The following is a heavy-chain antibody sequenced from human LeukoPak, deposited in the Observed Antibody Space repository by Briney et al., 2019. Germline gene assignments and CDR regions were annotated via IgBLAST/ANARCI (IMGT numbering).Heavy chain of an antibody. J-gene: IGHJ5*01. CDR1: GFTFSHYG. CDR2: IWSDGANQ. Sequence: PGRSPRLSCAAAGFTFSHYGMHWVRQAPGKGLEWVAVIWSDGANQYYADSVKGRFTISRDDSGNTVYLQMNSLRPEDTGVYYCAKDAQRGFDYSNSLESWGQGTPVTV. CDR3: AKDAQRGFDYSNSLES. V-gene: IGHV3-33*06. D-gene: IGHD4-11*01.